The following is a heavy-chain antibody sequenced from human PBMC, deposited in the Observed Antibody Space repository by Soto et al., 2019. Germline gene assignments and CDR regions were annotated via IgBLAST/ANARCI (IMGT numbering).Heavy chain of an antibody. CDR3: ARHLLLYYYDSSGYYLRDAFDI. D-gene: IGHD3-22*01. CDR2: ISYSGST. J-gene: IGHJ3*02. Sequence: SETLSLTCTFSGFSISSYYWILIRQPPGKGLEWIGYISYSGSTNYNPSLKSRVTISVDTSKNQFSLKLSSVTAADTAVYYCARHLLLYYYDSSGYYLRDAFDIWGQGTMVTVS. V-gene: IGHV4-59*08. CDR1: GFSISSYY.